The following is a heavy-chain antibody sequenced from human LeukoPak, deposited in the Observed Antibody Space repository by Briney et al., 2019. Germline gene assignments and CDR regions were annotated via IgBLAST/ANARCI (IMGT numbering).Heavy chain of an antibody. Sequence: GGSLRLSCAASGFTFSSYGMHWVRQAPGKGLEWVAVIWYDGSNKYYADSVKGRFTISRDNSKNTLYLQMNSLRAEDTAVYYCAKSPMIVVVPDYWGQGTLVTVSS. D-gene: IGHD3-22*01. CDR3: AKSPMIVVVPDY. V-gene: IGHV3-33*06. J-gene: IGHJ4*02. CDR1: GFTFSSYG. CDR2: IWYDGSNK.